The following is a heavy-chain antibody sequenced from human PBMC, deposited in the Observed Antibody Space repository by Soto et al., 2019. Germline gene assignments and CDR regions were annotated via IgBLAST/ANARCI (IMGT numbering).Heavy chain of an antibody. CDR1: GGSISSSSYY. CDR2: IYYSGNT. CDR3: ARYFYGEIDY. J-gene: IGHJ4*02. V-gene: IGHV4-39*01. D-gene: IGHD4-17*01. Sequence: SETLSLTCTVSGGSISSSSYYWGWIRQPPGKGLEWIGSIYYSGNTYYNPSLKSRVTIPVDTSKNQFSLKLSSVTAADTAVYYCARYFYGEIDYWGQGTLVTVSS.